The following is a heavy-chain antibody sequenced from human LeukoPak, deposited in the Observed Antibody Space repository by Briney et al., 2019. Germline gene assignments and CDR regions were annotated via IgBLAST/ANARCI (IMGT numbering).Heavy chain of an antibody. Sequence: SQTLSLTCTVSGGSISSGGYYWSWIRQHPGKGLEWIGYIYYSGSTYYNPSLKSRVTISVDTSKNQFSLKLSSVTAADTAVYYCARAHDGDYVGWFDPWGQGTLATVSS. D-gene: IGHD4-17*01. V-gene: IGHV4-31*03. CDR2: IYYSGST. CDR1: GGSISSGGYY. J-gene: IGHJ5*02. CDR3: ARAHDGDYVGWFDP.